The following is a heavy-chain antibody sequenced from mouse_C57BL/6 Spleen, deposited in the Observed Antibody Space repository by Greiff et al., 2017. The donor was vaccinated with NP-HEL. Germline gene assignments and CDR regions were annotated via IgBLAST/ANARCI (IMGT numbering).Heavy chain of an antibody. CDR2: IDPSDSYT. J-gene: IGHJ2*01. V-gene: IGHV1-50*01. CDR1: GYTFTSYW. Sequence: QVQLQQPGAELVKPGASVKLSCKASGYTFTSYWMQWVKQRPGQGLEWIGEIDPSDSYTNYNQKFKGKATLTVDTSSSTAYMQLSSLTSEDSAGYYCARGTAQEYYFDYWGQGTTLTVSS. D-gene: IGHD3-2*02. CDR3: ARGTAQEYYFDY.